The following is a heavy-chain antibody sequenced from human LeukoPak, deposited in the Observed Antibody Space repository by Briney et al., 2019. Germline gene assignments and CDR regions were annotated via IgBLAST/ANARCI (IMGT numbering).Heavy chain of an antibody. D-gene: IGHD6-19*01. CDR2: INPNSGGT. J-gene: IGHJ4*02. Sequence: GASVKVSCKASGCTFTGYYMHWVRQAPGQGLEWMGWINPNSGGTNYAQKFQGRVTMTRDTSISTAYMELSRLRSDDTAVYYCARDLEEQWLVPGYWGQGTLVTVSS. CDR1: GCTFTGYY. CDR3: ARDLEEQWLVPGY. V-gene: IGHV1-2*02.